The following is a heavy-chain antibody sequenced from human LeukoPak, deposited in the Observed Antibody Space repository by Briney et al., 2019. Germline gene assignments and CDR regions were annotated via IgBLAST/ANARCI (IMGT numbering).Heavy chain of an antibody. CDR3: ARGRGIAAAPFDY. Sequence: ASVKVSCKASGGTFSSYAISWVRQAPGQGLEWMGGIISIFGTANYAQKFQGRVTITADKSTSTAYMELSSLRSEDTAVYYCARGRGIAAAPFDYWGQGTLVTVSS. J-gene: IGHJ4*02. D-gene: IGHD6-13*01. CDR1: GGTFSSYA. CDR2: IISIFGTA. V-gene: IGHV1-69*06.